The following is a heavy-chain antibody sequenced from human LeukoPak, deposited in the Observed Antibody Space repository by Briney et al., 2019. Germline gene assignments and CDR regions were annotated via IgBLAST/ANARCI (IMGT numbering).Heavy chain of an antibody. V-gene: IGHV4-34*01. CDR3: ARRGSYGSVDY. J-gene: IGHJ4*02. D-gene: IGHD1-26*01. CDR1: GGSFSGYY. CDR2: INHSGST. Sequence: SETLSLTCAVYGGSFSGYYWSWIRQPPGKGLEWIGEINHSGSTNYNPSLKSRVTRSVDRSKNQFSLKLSSVTAADTAVYYCARRGSYGSVDYWGQGTLVTVPS.